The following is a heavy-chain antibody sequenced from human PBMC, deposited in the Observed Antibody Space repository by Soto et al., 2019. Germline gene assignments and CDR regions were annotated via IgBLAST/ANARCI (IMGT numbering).Heavy chain of an antibody. J-gene: IGHJ6*02. CDR3: AIIGYNKDLEV. CDR2: IIPVFNSP. D-gene: IGHD1-20*01. V-gene: IGHV1-69*06. CDR1: GGTFSSYA. Sequence: QVQLVQSGAEVKRPGSSVKVSCKASGGTFSSYAFGWVRQAPGQGLEWMGGIIPVFNSPSLAQNTHGRVTVTAAKSPSTASLALTAPRFADTAAYHCAIIGYNKDLEVSGPGTTVIVSS.